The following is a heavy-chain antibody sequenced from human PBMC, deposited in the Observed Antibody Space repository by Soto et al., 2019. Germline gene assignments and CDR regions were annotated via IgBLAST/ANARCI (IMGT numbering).Heavy chain of an antibody. CDR3: ASGTRVVAATSHFDY. D-gene: IGHD2-15*01. CDR2: INHSGST. Sequence: SETLSLTCAVYGGSFIGYYWSWIRQPPGKGLEWIGEINHSGSTNYNPSLKSRVTISVDTSKNQFSLKLSSVTAADTAVYYCASGTRVVAATSHFDYWGQGTLVTVSS. V-gene: IGHV4-34*01. CDR1: GGSFIGYY. J-gene: IGHJ4*02.